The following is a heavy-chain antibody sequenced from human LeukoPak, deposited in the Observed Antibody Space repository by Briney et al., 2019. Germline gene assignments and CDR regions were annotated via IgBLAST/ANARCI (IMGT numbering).Heavy chain of an antibody. Sequence: GGSLRLSCAASGLTFSSYSMNWFRQAPGKGLEWVSYISSSSSTIYYADSVKGRFTISRDNAKNSLYLQMNSLRAEDTAVYYCARDSGAAAADWGQGTLVTVSS. CDR1: GLTFSSYS. V-gene: IGHV3-48*04. J-gene: IGHJ4*02. CDR2: ISSSSSTI. D-gene: IGHD6-13*01. CDR3: ARDSGAAAAD.